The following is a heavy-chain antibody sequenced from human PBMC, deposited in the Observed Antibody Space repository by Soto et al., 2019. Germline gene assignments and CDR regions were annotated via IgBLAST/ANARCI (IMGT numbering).Heavy chain of an antibody. Sequence: QVQLQESGPGLVRPSGTVSLTCAVSGLSISSGDWWSWVRQPPGKGLEWIGEIHHSGSTNYNPSLKSRVTMSVVPSKDLFSLTLTSVTVADTAFYYCARDQGSHPGDWGQGTLVSVSS. CDR1: GLSISSGDW. D-gene: IGHD6-13*01. CDR2: IHHSGST. J-gene: IGHJ4*02. CDR3: ARDQGSHPGD. V-gene: IGHV4-4*02.